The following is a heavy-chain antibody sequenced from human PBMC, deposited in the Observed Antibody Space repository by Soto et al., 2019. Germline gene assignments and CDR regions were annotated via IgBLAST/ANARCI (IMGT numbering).Heavy chain of an antibody. CDR3: ARVVPGAEAWFGP. J-gene: IGHJ5*02. V-gene: IGHV1-18*01. CDR2: ISLYSDGT. CDR1: GYTFSNYG. Sequence: AAVKVSCKTCGYTFSNYGITWVRQAPGQPLEWLGWISLYSDGTSYAQKFRGRVSMTTDTSTTTAYMELRSLRSDDTAVYYCARVVPGAEAWFGPWGQGTLVTVSS.